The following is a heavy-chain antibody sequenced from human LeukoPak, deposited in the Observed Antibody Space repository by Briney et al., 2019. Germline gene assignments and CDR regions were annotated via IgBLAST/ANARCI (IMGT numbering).Heavy chain of an antibody. V-gene: IGHV4-39*01. D-gene: IGHD3-3*01. Sequence: SETLSVTCTVSGGSISSTSYSWGWIRQPPGQGLEWIGSVFYSGTTYYNPSLKRRVTISVDTSKNQFSLKLTSVTAADTAVYYCARHDDFWSGYYFHYWGQGTLVTVSS. CDR3: ARHDDFWSGYYFHY. J-gene: IGHJ4*02. CDR1: GGSISSTSYS. CDR2: VFYSGTT.